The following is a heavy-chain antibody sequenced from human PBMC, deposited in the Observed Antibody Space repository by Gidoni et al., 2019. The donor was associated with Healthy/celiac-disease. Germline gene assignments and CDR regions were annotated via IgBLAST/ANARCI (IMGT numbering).Heavy chain of an antibody. Sequence: QVQLVESGGGLVKPGGSLRLSCAASGFTFSDYYMSWIRQAPGKWLEWVSYISSSGSTIDYADSVKGRFTISRDNAKNSLYLQMNSLRAEDTAVYYCARFIVVVPAAIQSGMDVWGQGTTVTVSS. D-gene: IGHD2-2*02. CDR1: GFTFSDYY. J-gene: IGHJ6*02. CDR2: ISSSGSTI. CDR3: ARFIVVVPAAIQSGMDV. V-gene: IGHV3-11*01.